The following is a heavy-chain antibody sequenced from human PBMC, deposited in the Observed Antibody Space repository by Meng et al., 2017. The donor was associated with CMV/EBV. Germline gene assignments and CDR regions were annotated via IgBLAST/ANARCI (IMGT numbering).Heavy chain of an antibody. CDR3: ARAYYDFWSGYFRNPNDMDV. D-gene: IGHD3-3*01. CDR2: IYYSGST. J-gene: IGHJ6*01. CDR1: GVPISSYY. V-gene: IGHV4-59*01. Sequence: GSLRLSCTVSGVPISSYYWRWILQPPGTGLEWIGYIYYSGSTKYNPSLKSRVTISVDTSKNQFPLKLSSVTAADTAVYYCARAYYDFWSGYFRNPNDMDVWGQGATVTVSS.